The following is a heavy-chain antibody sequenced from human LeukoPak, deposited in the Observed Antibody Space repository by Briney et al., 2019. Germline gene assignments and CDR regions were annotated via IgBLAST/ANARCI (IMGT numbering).Heavy chain of an antibody. CDR1: GFTFSSYA. CDR3: AKGSYDFWSGYYPFDY. V-gene: IGHV3-23*01. CDR2: ISGSGGST. D-gene: IGHD3-3*01. Sequence: VSLRLSCAASGFTFSSYAMSWVRQAPGKGLEWVSAISGSGGSTYYADSVKGRFTISRDNSKNTLYLQMNSLRAEDTAVYYCAKGSYDFWSGYYPFDYWGQGTLVTVSS. J-gene: IGHJ4*02.